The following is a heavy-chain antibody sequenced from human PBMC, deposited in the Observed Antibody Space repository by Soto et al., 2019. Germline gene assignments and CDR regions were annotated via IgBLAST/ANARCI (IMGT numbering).Heavy chain of an antibody. CDR3: ARQPYYDFWSGHNWFDP. CDR2: IYYSGST. Sequence: PSETLSLTCTVSGGSISSYYWSWIRQPPGKGLEWIGYIYYSGSTNYNPSLKSRVTISVDTSKNQFSLKLSSVTAADTAVYYCARQPYYDFWSGHNWFDPWGQGTLVTVSS. J-gene: IGHJ5*02. CDR1: GGSISSYY. V-gene: IGHV4-59*01. D-gene: IGHD3-3*01.